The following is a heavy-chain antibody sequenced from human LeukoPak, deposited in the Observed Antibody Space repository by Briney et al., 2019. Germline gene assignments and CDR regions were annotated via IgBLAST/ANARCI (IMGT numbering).Heavy chain of an antibody. D-gene: IGHD6-13*01. CDR1: GFTFSSYW. Sequence: GGSLRLSCAAPGFTFSSYWMHWVRQAPGKGLVWVSRINSDGSSTSYADSVKGRFTISRDNSKNTLYLQMNSLRAEDTAVYYCVKDGQKAAWDYWGQGTLVTVSS. V-gene: IGHV3-74*01. J-gene: IGHJ4*02. CDR3: VKDGQKAAWDY. CDR2: INSDGSST.